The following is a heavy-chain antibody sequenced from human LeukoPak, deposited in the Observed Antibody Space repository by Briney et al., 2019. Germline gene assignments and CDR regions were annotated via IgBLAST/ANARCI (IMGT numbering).Heavy chain of an antibody. CDR3: ARDQGAIVFSYYFDY. CDR1: GFTLSSYA. Sequence: GRSLRLSCAASGFTLSSYAMHWVRQAPGKGLEWVAVISYDGSNKYYADSVKGRFTISRDNSKNTLYLQMNSLRAEDTAVYYCARDQGAIVFSYYFDYWGQGTLVTVSS. V-gene: IGHV3-30*04. D-gene: IGHD2-15*01. J-gene: IGHJ4*02. CDR2: ISYDGSNK.